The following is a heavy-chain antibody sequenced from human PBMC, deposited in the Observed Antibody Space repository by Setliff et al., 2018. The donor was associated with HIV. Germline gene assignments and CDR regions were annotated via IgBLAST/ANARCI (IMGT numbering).Heavy chain of an antibody. Sequence: PSETLSLTCAVYGGSFSGYYWSWIRQPPGKGLEWIGEINHSGSTNYNPSLKSRVTISVDTSKKEFSLNLSSLTAADTAVFYCARGRYSYGPGWFDSWGRGALVTVSS. CDR1: GGSFSGYY. V-gene: IGHV4-34*01. J-gene: IGHJ5*01. CDR2: INHSGST. CDR3: ARGRYSYGPGWFDS. D-gene: IGHD5-18*01.